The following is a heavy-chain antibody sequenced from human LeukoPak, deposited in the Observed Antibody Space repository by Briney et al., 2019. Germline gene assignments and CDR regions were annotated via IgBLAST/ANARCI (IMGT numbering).Heavy chain of an antibody. V-gene: IGHV3-11*01. CDR1: GFIFSDYY. CDR3: ARADNPYDSDDVFDI. CDR2: IGGSGNSI. D-gene: IGHD3-22*01. J-gene: IGHJ3*02. Sequence: GGSLRLSCAASGFIFSDYYMSWIRQAPGKGLEWVSYIGGSGNSIYYADSVKGRFTVFRDNAKNSLYLQMNSLRAEDTAVYYCARADNPYDSDDVFDIWGQGTMVTVSS.